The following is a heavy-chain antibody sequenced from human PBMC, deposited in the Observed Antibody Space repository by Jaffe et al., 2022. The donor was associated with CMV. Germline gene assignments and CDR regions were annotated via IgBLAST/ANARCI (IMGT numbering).Heavy chain of an antibody. J-gene: IGHJ6*02. CDR2: IIPIFGTA. Sequence: QVQLVQSGAEVKKPGSSVKVSCKASGGTFSSYAISWVRQAPGQGLEWMGGIIPIFGTANYAQKFQGRVTITADESTSTAYMELSSLRSEDTAVYYCASKVVAATRGPIYYYYGMDVWGQGTTVTVSS. D-gene: IGHD2-15*01. CDR1: GGTFSSYA. V-gene: IGHV1-69*01. CDR3: ASKVVAATRGPIYYYYGMDV.